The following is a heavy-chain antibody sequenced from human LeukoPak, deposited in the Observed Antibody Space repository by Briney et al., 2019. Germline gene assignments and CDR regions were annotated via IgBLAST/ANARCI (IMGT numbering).Heavy chain of an antibody. J-gene: IGHJ4*02. CDR1: GYTFTSYF. CDR2: INPSGGST. CDR3: AREKYGSPAAAPDY. Sequence: ASVKVSCKTSGYTFTSYFIHWVRQAPGQGLEWMGLINPSGGSTNYAHQFQGRVTMTRDTSTSTVYMELSSLRSEDTAVFYCAREKYGSPAAAPDYWGQGTLVTVSS. D-gene: IGHD3-10*01. V-gene: IGHV1-46*01.